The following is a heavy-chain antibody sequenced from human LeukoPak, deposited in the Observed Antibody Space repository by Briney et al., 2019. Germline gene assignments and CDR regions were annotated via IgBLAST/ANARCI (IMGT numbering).Heavy chain of an antibody. V-gene: IGHV4-39*01. D-gene: IGHD4-23*01. CDR3: ARAPSLWGVVTPAAVDY. CDR1: GGSISSSSYY. J-gene: IGHJ4*02. Sequence: SETLSLTCTVSGGSISSSSYYWGWIRQPPGKGLEWIGCIYYIVSTYYNPSLKSRVTISVDTSKNQFSLKLSSVTAADTAVYYCARAPSLWGVVTPAAVDYWGQGTLVTVSS. CDR2: IYYIVST.